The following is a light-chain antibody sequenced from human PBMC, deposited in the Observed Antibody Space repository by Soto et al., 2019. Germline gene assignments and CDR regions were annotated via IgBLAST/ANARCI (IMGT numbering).Light chain of an antibody. CDR2: DAA. Sequence: DIQMTQSPSPLSASVGDRVTISCQASQDIGTFLNWYQQTSGKAPRLLIYDAAHLETGVSSRFSGSGSGTHFTFTISSLQPEDVATYYCQQFQSAPYTFGQGTKADIK. CDR3: QQFQSAPYT. J-gene: IGKJ2*01. CDR1: QDIGTF. V-gene: IGKV1-33*01.